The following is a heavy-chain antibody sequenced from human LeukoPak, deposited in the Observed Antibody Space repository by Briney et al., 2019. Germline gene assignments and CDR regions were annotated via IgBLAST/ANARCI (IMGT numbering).Heavy chain of an antibody. J-gene: IGHJ4*02. V-gene: IGHV1-69*13. Sequence: SVKVSCKASGYIFTDYYMHWVRQAPGQGFEWMGGIIPIVETADYAQKFQGRVKITADETTTTAYLELTSLRSEDTAVYYCAGSGRFDCWGQGTLVTVSS. D-gene: IGHD1-26*01. CDR1: GYIFTDYY. CDR3: AGSGRFDC. CDR2: IIPIVETA.